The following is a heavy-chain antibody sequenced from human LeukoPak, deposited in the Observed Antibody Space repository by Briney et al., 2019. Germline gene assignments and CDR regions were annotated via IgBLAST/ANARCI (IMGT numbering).Heavy chain of an antibody. CDR1: GFTFSSYW. CDR3: TKESESYDSSGSTFDY. J-gene: IGHJ4*02. D-gene: IGHD3-22*01. CDR2: IRYDGSNK. V-gene: IGHV3-30*02. Sequence: SGGSLRLSCSASGFTFSSYWMSWVRQAPGKGLEWVSFIRYDGSNKYYADSVKGRFTISRDNSKNTLYLQMNSLRAEDTAVYYCTKESESYDSSGSTFDYWGQGTLVTVSS.